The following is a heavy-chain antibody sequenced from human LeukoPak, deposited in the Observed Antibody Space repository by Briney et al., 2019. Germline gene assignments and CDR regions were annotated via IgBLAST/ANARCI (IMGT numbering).Heavy chain of an antibody. V-gene: IGHV4-34*01. D-gene: IGHD3-10*02. J-gene: IGHJ4*02. CDR1: GASLSVYY. CDR2: INHLGST. CDR3: AREGASQDVRGFDY. Sequence: PSETLSLTCVVDGASLSVYYWSWIRQPPGKRLEWIGDINHLGSTNYIPSLKSRVTISVDTPKNQFSLKLNSVTAADTAVYYCAREGASQDVRGFDYWGQGTQVTVSS.